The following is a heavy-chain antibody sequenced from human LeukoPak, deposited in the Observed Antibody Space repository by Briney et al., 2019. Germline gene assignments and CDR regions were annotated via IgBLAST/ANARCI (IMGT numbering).Heavy chain of an antibody. CDR3: ATHGRIWFGESFDY. CDR2: ISGSGDRT. V-gene: IGHV3-23*01. Sequence: GGSLRLSCAASGFTLNNCAMSWVRQAPGKGLEWVSAISGSGDRTYDADSVKGRFTISRDNSRNTLYLQMNSLRVEDTAVYYCATHGRIWFGESFDYWGQGTLVTVSS. CDR1: GFTLNNCA. D-gene: IGHD3-10*01. J-gene: IGHJ4*02.